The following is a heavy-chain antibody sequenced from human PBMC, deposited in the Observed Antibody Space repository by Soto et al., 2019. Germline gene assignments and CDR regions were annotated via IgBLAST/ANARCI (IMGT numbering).Heavy chain of an antibody. V-gene: IGHV3-66*01. CDR1: GFTVSSNY. J-gene: IGHJ4*02. Sequence: EVQLVESGGGLVQPGGSLRLSCAASGFTVSSNYMSWVRQAPGKGLEWVSVIYSGGSTYYADSVKGRFTISRDNSKNTLYLQMNSLRDADTAVSDWARAPFDWGQGTLVTVSS. CDR2: IYSGGST. CDR3: ARAPFD.